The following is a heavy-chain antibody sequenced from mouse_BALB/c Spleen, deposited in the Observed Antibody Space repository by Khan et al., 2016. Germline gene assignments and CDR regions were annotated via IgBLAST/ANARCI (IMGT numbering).Heavy chain of an antibody. D-gene: IGHD1-1*01. CDR3: ARVYGSSSWFAY. Sequence: QIQLVQSGPELKKPGETVKISCKASGYTFTDYSMHWVKQAPGKGLKWMGWINTETGEPTYADDFKGRFAFSLETSASTAYLQINNLKNEDTATYFCARVYGSSSWFAYWGQGTLVTVSA. V-gene: IGHV9-2-1*01. J-gene: IGHJ3*01. CDR1: GYTFTDYS. CDR2: INTETGEP.